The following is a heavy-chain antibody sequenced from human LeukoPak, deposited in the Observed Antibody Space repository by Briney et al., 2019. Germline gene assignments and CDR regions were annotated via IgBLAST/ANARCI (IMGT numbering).Heavy chain of an antibody. D-gene: IGHD3-22*01. Sequence: ASVKVSCKASGGTFTSYAISWVGQAPGQGLEWMGGIIPIFGTANYAQKFQGRVTITTDESTSTGYMELSSLRSEDTAVYYGARGTDYYDSSGYYLDYWGQGTLVTVSS. J-gene: IGHJ4*02. CDR1: GGTFTSYA. V-gene: IGHV1-69*05. CDR2: IIPIFGTA. CDR3: ARGTDYYDSSGYYLDY.